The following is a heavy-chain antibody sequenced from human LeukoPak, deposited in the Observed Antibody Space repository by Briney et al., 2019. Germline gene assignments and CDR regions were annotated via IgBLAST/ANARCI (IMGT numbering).Heavy chain of an antibody. V-gene: IGHV3-30*18. J-gene: IGHJ4*02. Sequence: GGSLRLSCAASGFTFSSYGMHWVRQAPGKGLEWVAVISYDGSNENYADSERGQFTISRDNSKNTLYLQMNSLRAEDTAVYYCAKPSTMVRGVVGYYFDSWGQGTLVTVSS. D-gene: IGHD3-10*01. CDR3: AKPSTMVRGVVGYYFDS. CDR1: GFTFSSYG. CDR2: ISYDGSNE.